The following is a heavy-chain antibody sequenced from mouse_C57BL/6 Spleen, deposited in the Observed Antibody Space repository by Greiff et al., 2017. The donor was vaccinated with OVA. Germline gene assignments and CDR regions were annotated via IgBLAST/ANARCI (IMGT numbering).Heavy chain of an antibody. CDR3: ARGPPMAMDY. V-gene: IGHV3-6*01. CDR1: GYSITSGYY. Sequence: DVKLQESGPGLVKPSQSLSLTCSVTGYSITSGYYWNWIRQFPGNKLEWMGYISYDGSNNYNPSLKNRISITRDTSKNQFFLKLNSVTTEDTATYYCARGPPMAMDYWGQGTSVTVSS. J-gene: IGHJ4*01. CDR2: ISYDGSN.